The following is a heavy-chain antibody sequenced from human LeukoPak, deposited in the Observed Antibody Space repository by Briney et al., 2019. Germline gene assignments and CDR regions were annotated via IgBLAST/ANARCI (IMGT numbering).Heavy chain of an antibody. J-gene: IGHJ4*02. V-gene: IGHV1-18*01. Sequence: ASVMVSCKASGYTFTSYGISWVRQAPGQGLDWMGWISAYNGNTNYAQKLQGRVTMTTDTSTSTAYMELRSLRSDDTAVYYCARDQKPYRPIPDDLDYWGQGTLVTVSS. CDR2: ISAYNGNT. CDR3: ARDQKPYRPIPDDLDY. CDR1: GYTFTSYG. D-gene: IGHD2-2*02.